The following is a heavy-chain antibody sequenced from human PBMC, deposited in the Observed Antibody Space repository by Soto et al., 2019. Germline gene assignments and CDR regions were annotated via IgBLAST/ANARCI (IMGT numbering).Heavy chain of an antibody. CDR2: IYPGDSDT. CDR1: GYSFTSYW. D-gene: IGHD4-17*01. Sequence: GESLKISCKGSGYSFTSYWIGWVRQMPGKGLEWMGIIYPGDSDTRYSPSFQGQVTISADKSISTAYLQWSSLKASDTAMYYCARQGYGEPSGHRYYYGMDVSGQATTVTVSS. CDR3: ARQGYGEPSGHRYYYGMDV. V-gene: IGHV5-51*01. J-gene: IGHJ6*02.